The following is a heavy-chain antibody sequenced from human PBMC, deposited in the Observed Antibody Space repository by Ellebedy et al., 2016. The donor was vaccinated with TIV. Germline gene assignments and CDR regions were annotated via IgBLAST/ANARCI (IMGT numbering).Heavy chain of an antibody. V-gene: IGHV4-59*01. D-gene: IGHD6-13*01. J-gene: IGHJ5*02. CDR1: GGSISSYY. CDR3: VAAAGRRGNWFDP. Sequence: MPSETLSLTCTVSGGSISSYYWSWIRQRPGKGLEWIGYIYSSVSTNYNPSLKSRVTISVDTSKNQFSLKLTSVTAADTAVYYCVAAAGRRGNWFDPWGQGTLVTVSS. CDR2: IYSSVST.